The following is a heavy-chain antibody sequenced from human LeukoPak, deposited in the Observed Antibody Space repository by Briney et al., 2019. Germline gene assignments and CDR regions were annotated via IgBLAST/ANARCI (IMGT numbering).Heavy chain of an antibody. CDR2: IIPILGIA. J-gene: IGHJ4*02. V-gene: IGHV1-69*04. D-gene: IGHD3-16*01. Sequence: SVKVSCKASGGTFSSYAISWVRQAPGQGLEWMGRIIPILGIANYAQKFQGRVTTTADKSTSTAYMELSSLRSEDTAVYYCARGETYRKLDYWGQGTLVTVSS. CDR1: GGTFSSYA. CDR3: ARGETYRKLDY.